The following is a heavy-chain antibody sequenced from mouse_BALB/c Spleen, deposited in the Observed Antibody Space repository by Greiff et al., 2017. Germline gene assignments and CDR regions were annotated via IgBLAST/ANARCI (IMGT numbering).Heavy chain of an antibody. V-gene: IGHV5-12-2*01. CDR3: ARRGSYAMDY. Sequence: EVQRVESGGGLVQPGGSPKLSCAASGFTFSSYTMSWVRQTPEKRLECVAYISNGGGSTYYPDTVKGRFTISRDNAKNTLYLQMSSLKSEDTAMYYCARRGSYAMDYWGQGTSVTVSS. J-gene: IGHJ4*01. CDR2: ISNGGGST. CDR1: GFTFSSYT. D-gene: IGHD1-1*02.